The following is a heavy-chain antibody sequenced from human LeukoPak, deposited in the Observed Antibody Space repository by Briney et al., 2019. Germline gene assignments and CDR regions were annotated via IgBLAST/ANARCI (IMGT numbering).Heavy chain of an antibody. CDR3: ARDETTVGYIVIAVAGTFDY. D-gene: IGHD6-19*01. V-gene: IGHV1-2*02. J-gene: IGHJ4*02. CDR2: INPNSGGT. Sequence: ASVKVSCKASGYTFTGYYMHWVRQAPGQGLEWMGWINPNSGGTNYAQKFQGRVTMTRDTSISTAYMELSRLRSDDTAVYHCARDETTVGYIVIAVAGTFDYWGQGTLVTVSS. CDR1: GYTFTGYY.